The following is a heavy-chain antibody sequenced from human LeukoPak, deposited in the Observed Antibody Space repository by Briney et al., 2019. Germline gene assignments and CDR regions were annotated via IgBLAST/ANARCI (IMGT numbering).Heavy chain of an antibody. CDR1: GXTFTSYA. D-gene: IGHD4-17*01. CDR3: ARGKRMTTMTLGFDY. CDR2: ISYDGSNK. V-gene: IGHV3-30-3*01. Sequence: PGRSLRLSCAASGXTFTSYAMHWVRQAPGKGLEWVAVISYDGSNKYYGDSMKGRFTISRNNAKNTLYVLMNSLRAEDTAVYYCARGKRMTTMTLGFDYWGQGTLVTVSS. J-gene: IGHJ4*02.